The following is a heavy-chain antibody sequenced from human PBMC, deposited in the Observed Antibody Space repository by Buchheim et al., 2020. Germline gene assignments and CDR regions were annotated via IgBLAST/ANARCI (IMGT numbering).Heavy chain of an antibody. CDR1: GFTFSSYA. J-gene: IGHJ4*02. D-gene: IGHD1-7*01. Sequence: EVQLLESGGGLVQPGGSLRLSCAASGFTFSSYAMSWVRQAPGKGLEWVSAISGSGGSTYYADSVKGRFNISGDTSKIKLYLQMNSLRAEDTAVYYCAKTNNWNSYFDYWGQGTL. V-gene: IGHV3-23*01. CDR2: ISGSGGST. CDR3: AKTNNWNSYFDY.